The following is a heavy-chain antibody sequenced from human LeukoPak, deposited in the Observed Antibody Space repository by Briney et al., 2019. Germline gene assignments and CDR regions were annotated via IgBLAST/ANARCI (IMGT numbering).Heavy chain of an antibody. CDR3: AKDSGDIVTYYDFWSGYKALDY. J-gene: IGHJ4*02. Sequence: PGGSLRLSCAAPGFTFDDYAMHWVRQAPGKGLEWFSLISGDGGSTYYADSVKGRFTISRDNSKNSPYLQMNSLRTEDTALYYCAKDSGDIVTYYDFWSGYKALDYWGQGTLVTVSS. CDR2: ISGDGGST. CDR1: GFTFDDYA. V-gene: IGHV3-43*02. D-gene: IGHD3-3*01.